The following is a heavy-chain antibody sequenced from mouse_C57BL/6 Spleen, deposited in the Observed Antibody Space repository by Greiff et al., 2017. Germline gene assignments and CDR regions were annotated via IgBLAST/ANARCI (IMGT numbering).Heavy chain of an antibody. D-gene: IGHD1-1*01. Sequence: QVQLQQSGPELVKPGASVKISCKASGYAFSSSWMNWVKQRPGKGLEWIGRIYPGDGDPNYNGKFKGKATLTADKSSSTAYMQLSSLTSEDSAFYCCAGDYGFAYWGQGTLVTVSA. J-gene: IGHJ3*01. CDR2: IYPGDGDP. CDR3: AGDYGFAY. CDR1: GYAFSSSW. V-gene: IGHV1-82*01.